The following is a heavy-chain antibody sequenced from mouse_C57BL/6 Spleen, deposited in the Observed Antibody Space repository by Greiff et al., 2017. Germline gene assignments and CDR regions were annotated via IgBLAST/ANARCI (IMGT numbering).Heavy chain of an antibody. CDR1: GYTFTSYW. CDR2: IDPETGGT. Sequence: QVQLQQPGAELVKPGASVKLSCKASGYTFTSYWMHWVKQTPVHGLEWIGAIDPETGGTAYNQKFKGKAILTADKSSSTAYMELRSLTSEDSAVYYCTRPTVVANYFDYWGQGTTLTVSS. D-gene: IGHD1-1*01. CDR3: TRPTVVANYFDY. J-gene: IGHJ2*01. V-gene: IGHV1-15*01.